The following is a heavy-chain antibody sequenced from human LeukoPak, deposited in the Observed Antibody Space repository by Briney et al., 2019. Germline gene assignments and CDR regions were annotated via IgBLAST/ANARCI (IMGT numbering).Heavy chain of an antibody. CDR3: ARGTDAFDI. CDR1: GGSISSGGYY. J-gene: IGHJ3*02. V-gene: IGHV4-30-2*01. Sequence: SETLSLTCTVSGGSISSGGYYWSWIRQPPGKGLEWIGYIYHSGSTYYNPSLKSRVTISVDRSKNQFSLKLSSVTAADTAVYYCARGTDAFDIWGQGTMVTVSS. CDR2: IYHSGST.